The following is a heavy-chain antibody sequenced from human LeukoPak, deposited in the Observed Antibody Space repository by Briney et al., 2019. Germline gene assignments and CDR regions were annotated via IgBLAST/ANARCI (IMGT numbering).Heavy chain of an antibody. D-gene: IGHD3-9*01. CDR3: AFEEGSYYDILTGYYQGPETGFDP. Sequence: GGPVKVSCKASGYTFTRYGISWVRQAPGQGLEWMGGISAYNGNTNYAQKLQGRVTMTTDTSTSTAYMELRSLRSDDTAVYYCAFEEGSYYDILTGYYQGPETGFDPWGQGTLVTVSS. V-gene: IGHV1-18*01. J-gene: IGHJ5*02. CDR1: GYTFTRYG. CDR2: ISAYNGNT.